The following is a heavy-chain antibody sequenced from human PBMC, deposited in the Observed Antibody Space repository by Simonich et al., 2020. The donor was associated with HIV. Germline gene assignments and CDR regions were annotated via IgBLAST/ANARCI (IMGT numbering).Heavy chain of an antibody. CDR3: ARDDRYGDYVDY. CDR2: ISADNVNT. CDR1: GYTFTSYG. J-gene: IGHJ4*02. Sequence: QVQLLQSGAEVKKPGASVKVSCKASGYTFTSYGISWVRQAPGQGLEWMGWISADNVNTNYVQKLQGRVTMTTDTSTSTAYMELRSLRSDDTAVYYCARDDRYGDYVDYWGQGTLVTVSS. V-gene: IGHV1-18*01. D-gene: IGHD3-16*02.